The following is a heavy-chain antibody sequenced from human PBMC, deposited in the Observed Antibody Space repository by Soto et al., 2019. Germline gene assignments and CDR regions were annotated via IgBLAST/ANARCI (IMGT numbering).Heavy chain of an antibody. Sequence: GVLRLSCVAPGFTFSNYNMNWVRQAPGKGLEWVSHISGTSVYIHYADSVKGRFTISRDNAKNSVYLQMDSLRVEDTAVYYCAREGALKPFSSWGQGALVTVSS. V-gene: IGHV3-21*01. J-gene: IGHJ5*02. CDR1: GFTFSNYN. CDR2: ISGTSVYI. CDR3: AREGALKPFSS.